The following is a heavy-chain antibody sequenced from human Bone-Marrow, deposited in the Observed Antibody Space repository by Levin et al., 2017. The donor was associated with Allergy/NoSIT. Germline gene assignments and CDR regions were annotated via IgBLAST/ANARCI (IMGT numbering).Heavy chain of an antibody. Sequence: GGSLRLSCAASGFTFSSYWMHWVRQAPGKGLVWVSRINSDGSSTSYADSVKGRFTISRDNAKNTLYLQMNSLRAEDTAVYYCARAHYDSSGYYFDYWGQGTLVTVSS. J-gene: IGHJ4*02. CDR2: INSDGSST. V-gene: IGHV3-74*01. CDR3: ARAHYDSSGYYFDY. D-gene: IGHD3-22*01. CDR1: GFTFSSYW.